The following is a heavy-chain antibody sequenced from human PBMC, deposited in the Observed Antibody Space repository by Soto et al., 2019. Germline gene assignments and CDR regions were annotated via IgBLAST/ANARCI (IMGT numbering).Heavy chain of an antibody. V-gene: IGHV3-48*02. J-gene: IGHJ4*02. CDR2: ISMSGSTR. D-gene: IGHD6-19*01. CDR3: ATLQW. CDR1: GFSFTSYS. Sequence: EVQLMESGGDLVQPGGSLRLSCAASGFSFTSYSMNWVRQAPGKGLEWVSYISMSGSTRYYADSVKGRFTISRDNAKNSLYLQMNSLRDEDTAVYYRATLQWWGQGTLVTVSS.